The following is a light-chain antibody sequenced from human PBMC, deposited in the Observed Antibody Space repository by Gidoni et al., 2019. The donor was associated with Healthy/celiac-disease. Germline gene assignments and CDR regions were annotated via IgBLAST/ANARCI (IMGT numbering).Light chain of an antibody. CDR3: QQSYSTLRVT. CDR2: AAS. V-gene: IGKV1-39*01. J-gene: IGKJ4*01. Sequence: DIQMTQSPSSLSASVGYRVTITCRASQSISSYLNWYQQKPGKAPKLLIYAASSLQSGVPSRFSGSGSGTDFTLTISSLQPEDFATYYCQQSYSTLRVTFGGGTKVEIK. CDR1: QSISSY.